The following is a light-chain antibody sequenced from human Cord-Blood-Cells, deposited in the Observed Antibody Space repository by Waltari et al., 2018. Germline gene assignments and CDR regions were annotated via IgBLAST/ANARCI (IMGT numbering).Light chain of an antibody. V-gene: IGKV3-11*01. CDR1: QSVSSY. J-gene: IGKJ2*01. Sequence: EIVLTQSPATLSLSPGERATLSCRASQSVSSYLAWYQQKPGQAPRLLIYDASNRATGIPARFIGSGSGTDFTLTISSREPEDFAVYYCQQRSNWPRYTFGQGTKLEIK. CDR3: QQRSNWPRYT. CDR2: DAS.